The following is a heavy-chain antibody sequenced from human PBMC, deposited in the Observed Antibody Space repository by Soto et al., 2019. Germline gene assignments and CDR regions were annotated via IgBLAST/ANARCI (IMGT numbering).Heavy chain of an antibody. Sequence: QVQLQESGLGLVKPSQTLSLTCIVSGGSISSGGYYWSWIRQHPGKALEWIGYIHSSGGTFYNPYLKSRISMSIDTSNNQFSLKLNSVTAADTAVYTCARASFGARGYYDYWGRGSLVTVSS. D-gene: IGHD3-16*01. J-gene: IGHJ4*02. CDR3: ARASFGARGYYDY. CDR1: GGSISSGGYY. V-gene: IGHV4-31*03. CDR2: IHSSGGT.